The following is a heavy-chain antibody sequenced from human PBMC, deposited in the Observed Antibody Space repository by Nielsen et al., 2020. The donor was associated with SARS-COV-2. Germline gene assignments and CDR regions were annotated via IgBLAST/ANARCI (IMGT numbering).Heavy chain of an antibody. Sequence: GESLRLSCAASGSTFSSYSMNWVRQAPGKGLEWVSSISSSSSYIYYADSVKGRFTISRDNAKNSLYLQMNSLRAEDTAVYYCARALEFYGDYLSFDYWGQGTLVTVSS. D-gene: IGHD4-17*01. CDR1: GSTFSSYS. CDR3: ARALEFYGDYLSFDY. CDR2: ISSSSSYI. J-gene: IGHJ4*02. V-gene: IGHV3-21*01.